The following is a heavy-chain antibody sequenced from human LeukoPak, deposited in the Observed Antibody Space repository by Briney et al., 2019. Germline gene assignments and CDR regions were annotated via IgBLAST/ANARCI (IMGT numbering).Heavy chain of an antibody. CDR1: GYTFTGYY. CDR3: ASTGFWGDGSVGYFDY. CDR2: INPDSGGT. Sequence: ASVKVSCKASGYTFTGYYMHWVRQAPGQGLEWMGWINPDSGGTNYAQNFQGRVTMTRDTSISTAYMELSRLRSDDTAVYYCASTGFWGDGSVGYFDYWGQGTLVTVSS. J-gene: IGHJ4*02. D-gene: IGHD1-26*01. V-gene: IGHV1-2*02.